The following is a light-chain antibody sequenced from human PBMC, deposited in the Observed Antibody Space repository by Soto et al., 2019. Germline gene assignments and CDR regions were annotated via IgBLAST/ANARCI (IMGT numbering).Light chain of an antibody. V-gene: IGKV3-15*01. Sequence: EIVMTQSPATLSVSPGERATLSCRASQSVSSNLAWYQQKPGQAPRLLIYRASTRATGIPARFSGSGSGPDFTLTITSLQSEDFAVYYCQHYHNWPPWTFGQGTKVEIK. CDR2: RAS. J-gene: IGKJ1*01. CDR1: QSVSSN. CDR3: QHYHNWPPWT.